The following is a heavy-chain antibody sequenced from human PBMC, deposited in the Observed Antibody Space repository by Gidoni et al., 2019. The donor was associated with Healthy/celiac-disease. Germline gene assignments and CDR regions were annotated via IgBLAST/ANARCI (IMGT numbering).Heavy chain of an antibody. CDR2: ISSSSSYI. V-gene: IGHV3-21*01. CDR3: AREDTAMVRGGMDV. Sequence: EVQLVESGGGLVKPGGSLRLSCAASGFTFSSYSMNWVRQAPGKGLEWVSSISSSSSYIYYADSVKGRFTISRDNAKNSLYLQMNSLRAEDTAVYYCAREDTAMVRGGMDVWGQGTTVTVSS. CDR1: GFTFSSYS. D-gene: IGHD5-18*01. J-gene: IGHJ6*02.